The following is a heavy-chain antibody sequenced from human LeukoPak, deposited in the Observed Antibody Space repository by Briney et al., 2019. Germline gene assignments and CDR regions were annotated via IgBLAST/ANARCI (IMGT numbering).Heavy chain of an antibody. D-gene: IGHD3-10*01. Sequence: ASVKVSCKASGYIFTSYLMHWVRQAPGQRLEWLGWINAGNGNTKDSQDFQGRVTITRDTSASTAYMELSSLRSEDTAVYYCARDLGAMVRGPNWFDPLGQGTLVTVSS. CDR3: ARDLGAMVRGPNWFDP. V-gene: IGHV1-3*03. CDR1: GYIFTSYL. CDR2: INAGNGNT. J-gene: IGHJ5*02.